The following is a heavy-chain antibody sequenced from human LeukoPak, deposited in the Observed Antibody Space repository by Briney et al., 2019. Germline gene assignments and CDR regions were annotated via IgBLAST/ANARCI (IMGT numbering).Heavy chain of an antibody. D-gene: IGHD4-17*01. J-gene: IGHJ4*02. CDR2: IWYDGSNK. CDR1: GFPFNSYG. CDR3: ARARTTRGFDY. V-gene: IGHV3-33*01. Sequence: GGSLSLPCAASGFPFNSYGIHWVRQAPGKGLECVAFIWYDGSNKYYADSVKGRFTISRDNYKNTLYLKMNSLRAEDRAVYYCARARTTRGFDYWGQGTLVTVSS.